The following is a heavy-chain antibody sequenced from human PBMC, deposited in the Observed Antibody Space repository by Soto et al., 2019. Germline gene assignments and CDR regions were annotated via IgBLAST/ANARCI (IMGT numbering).Heavy chain of an antibody. CDR1: GGSISSGGYY. CDR3: ARVVGYCSGGSCYWDNNWFDP. J-gene: IGHJ5*02. CDR2: IYYSGST. Sequence: SETLSLTCTVSGGSISSGGYYWSWIRQHPGKGLQWIGYIYYSGSTYYNPSLKSRVTISVDTSKNQFSLKLSSVTAADTAVYYCARVVGYCSGGSCYWDNNWFDPWGQGTLVTVSS. D-gene: IGHD2-15*01. V-gene: IGHV4-31*03.